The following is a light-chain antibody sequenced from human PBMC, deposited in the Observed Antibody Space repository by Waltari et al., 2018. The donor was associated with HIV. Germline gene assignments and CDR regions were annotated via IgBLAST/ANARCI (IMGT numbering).Light chain of an antibody. J-gene: IGLJ2*01. Sequence: SYELTQPPSVSVSPGQTATITCSGDTLGDKFACWYQQKPGQSPVLVIYQDSKRPSGIPERFSGSNSGNTATLTISGTQAMDEADYYCQAWDSDGTVVFGGGT. CDR1: TLGDKF. V-gene: IGLV3-1*01. CDR2: QDS. CDR3: QAWDSDGTVV.